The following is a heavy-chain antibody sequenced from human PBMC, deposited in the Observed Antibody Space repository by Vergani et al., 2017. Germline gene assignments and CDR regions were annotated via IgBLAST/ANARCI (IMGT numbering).Heavy chain of an antibody. CDR1: GYTFSNYY. Sequence: VQVVQSAAEVKKSGASVKVSCKTSGYTFSNYYMHWVRQAPGQGLEWMGIINPSGGHTNYAQKFQGRVTMTRDTSTSTVYMELSSLRSEDTAIYYCARGDYGILTGYRYWGQGTLVTVSA. CDR2: INPSGGHT. J-gene: IGHJ4*02. CDR3: ARGDYGILTGYRY. D-gene: IGHD3-9*01. V-gene: IGHV1-46*03.